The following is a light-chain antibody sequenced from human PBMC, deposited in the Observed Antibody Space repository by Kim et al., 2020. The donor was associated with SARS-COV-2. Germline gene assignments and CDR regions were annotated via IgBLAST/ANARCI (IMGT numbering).Light chain of an antibody. CDR1: SLRSYN. Sequence: ALGQTVRITCQGDSLRSYNATWYQQKPGQAPVLVIYGKNNRPPGFPDRVSGSSSGNTASLTITGAQAEDEADYYCNSRDSSGNHWVFGGGTQLTVL. CDR3: NSRDSSGNHWV. J-gene: IGLJ3*02. CDR2: GKN. V-gene: IGLV3-19*01.